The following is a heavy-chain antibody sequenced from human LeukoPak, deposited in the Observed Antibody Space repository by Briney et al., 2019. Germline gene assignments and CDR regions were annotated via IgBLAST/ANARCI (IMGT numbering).Heavy chain of an antibody. J-gene: IGHJ5*02. CDR1: GGSISSYY. V-gene: IGHV4-59*12. D-gene: IGHD3-10*01. CDR3: ARAPRTMVRGGSWFDP. CDR2: IYYSGST. Sequence: SETLSLTCTVSGGSISSYYWSWIRQPPGKGLEWIGYIYYSGSTNYNPSLKSRVTISVDTSKNQFSLKLSSVTAADTAVYYCARAPRTMVRGGSWFDPWGQGTLVTVSS.